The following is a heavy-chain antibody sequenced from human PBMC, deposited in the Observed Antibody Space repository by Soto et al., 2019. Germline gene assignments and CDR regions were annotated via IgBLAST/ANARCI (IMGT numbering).Heavy chain of an antibody. J-gene: IGHJ4*02. CDR2: IIPILGIA. V-gene: IGHV1-69*02. CDR3: ARVPGSGSSSFDS. Sequence: QVQLVQSGAAVKKPGSSVKVSCKASVGTFSSYTISWVRQAPGQGLEWMGRIIPILGIANYAQKFQGRVTITADKSTSTAYMELSSLRCEDTAVYYCARVPGSGSSSFDSWGQGTLVTVSS. D-gene: IGHD3-10*01. CDR1: VGTFSSYT.